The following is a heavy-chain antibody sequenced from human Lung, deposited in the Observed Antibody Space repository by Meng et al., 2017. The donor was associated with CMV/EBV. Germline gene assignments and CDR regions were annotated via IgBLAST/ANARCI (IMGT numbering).Heavy chain of an antibody. CDR1: GFTFREYW. CDR3: FARPSAY. V-gene: IGHV3-7*01. J-gene: IGHJ4*01. Sequence: GESXKISCIVSGFTFREYWMNWVRQATGKGLEWLASIKPDGSDTYYVDSVKGRFTISRDNAKNSVHLQMNSLRAEDTAVYYCFARPSAYWGQGTMVNGAS. D-gene: IGHD6-6*01. CDR2: IKPDGSDT.